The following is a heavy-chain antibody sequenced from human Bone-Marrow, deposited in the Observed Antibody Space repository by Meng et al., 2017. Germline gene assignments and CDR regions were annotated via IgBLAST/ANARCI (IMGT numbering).Heavy chain of an antibody. J-gene: IGHJ5*02. D-gene: IGHD3-10*01. V-gene: IGHV1-2*06. Sequence: QVELVQSGAEGKKPGASVKVSCKAPGYTFTGYYMHWVRQAPGQGLEWMGRINPNSGGTNYAQKFQGRVTMTRDTSISTAYMELSRLRSDDTAVYYCARVSVRGVIRWFDPWGQGTLVTVSS. CDR1: GYTFTGYY. CDR3: ARVSVRGVIRWFDP. CDR2: INPNSGGT.